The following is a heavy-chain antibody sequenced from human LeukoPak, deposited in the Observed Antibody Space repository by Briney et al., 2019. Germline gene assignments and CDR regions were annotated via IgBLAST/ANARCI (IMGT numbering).Heavy chain of an antibody. Sequence: PGGSLRLSCAASGFTFSNYWMHWVRQAPGKGLVWVSRINPDGRSTNYADSVKGRFTISRDNAKNTLSLEMSSLRAEDTAVYYCATNTGWYVWGQGTLVTVSS. CDR3: ATNTGWYV. D-gene: IGHD6-19*01. J-gene: IGHJ4*02. V-gene: IGHV3-74*01. CDR2: INPDGRST. CDR1: GFTFSNYW.